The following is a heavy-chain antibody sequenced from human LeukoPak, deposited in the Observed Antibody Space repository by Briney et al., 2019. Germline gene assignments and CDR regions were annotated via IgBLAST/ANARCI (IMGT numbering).Heavy chain of an antibody. CDR3: ARDRAGDGYKLDY. J-gene: IGHJ4*02. D-gene: IGHD5-24*01. CDR1: GFTFSSYW. CDR2: IKQDGSEK. Sequence: GGSLRLSCAASGFTFSSYWMSWVRQAPGKGLEWVANIKQDGSEKYYVDSVKGRFTISRDNAKNSLYLQMNSLRAEDTAVYYCARDRAGDGYKLDYWGQGTLVTVSS. V-gene: IGHV3-7*01.